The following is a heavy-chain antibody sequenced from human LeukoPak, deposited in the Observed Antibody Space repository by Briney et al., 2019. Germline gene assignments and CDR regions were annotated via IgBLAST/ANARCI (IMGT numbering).Heavy chain of an antibody. Sequence: PSETLSLTCTVSGGSLSGYYWSWIRQSPGKSPEWIEYIHYTGTTNFNPSLKSRVTMSIDTSKNQFSLRLSSVTAADTAMYYCARRLWGEYGSWLDSWGQGILVIVSS. V-gene: IGHV4-59*01. CDR2: IHYTGTT. J-gene: IGHJ5*01. CDR1: GGSLSGYY. CDR3: ARRLWGEYGSWLDS. D-gene: IGHD4/OR15-4a*01.